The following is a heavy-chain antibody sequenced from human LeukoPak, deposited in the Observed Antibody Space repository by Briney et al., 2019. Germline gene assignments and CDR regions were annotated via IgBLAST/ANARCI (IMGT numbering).Heavy chain of an antibody. J-gene: IGHJ5*02. D-gene: IGHD6-13*01. CDR2: ISGGGRVI. V-gene: IGHV3-48*03. CDR1: GFSFSSHE. Sequence: GGSLRLSCAAFGFSFSSHEMNWVRQAPGKGLEWVAYISGGGRVIFYADSVKGRFTVSRDNAKHSLFLQLNSFRVADKAVYYCAREFYTASGSWWFDAWGQGTLVTVSS. CDR3: AREFYTASGSWWFDA.